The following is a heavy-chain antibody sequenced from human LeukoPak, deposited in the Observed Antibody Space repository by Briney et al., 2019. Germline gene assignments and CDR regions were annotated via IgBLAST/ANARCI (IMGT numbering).Heavy chain of an antibody. J-gene: IGHJ4*02. CDR1: GFTFSSYG. V-gene: IGHV3-30*03. Sequence: GGSLRLSCAASGFTFSSYGMHWVRQAPGKGLEWVAVISYDGSNKYYADSVKGRFTISRDNSKNTLYLQMNSLRAEDTAVYYCAREGPTSDFDYWGQGTLVTVSS. D-gene: IGHD3-16*01. CDR2: ISYDGSNK. CDR3: AREGPTSDFDY.